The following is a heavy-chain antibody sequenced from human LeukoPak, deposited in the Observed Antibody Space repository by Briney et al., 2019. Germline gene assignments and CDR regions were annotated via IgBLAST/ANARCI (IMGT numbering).Heavy chain of an antibody. D-gene: IGHD3-3*01. J-gene: IGHJ4*02. V-gene: IGHV3-21*01. CDR1: GFTFSSYS. CDR2: VSSSSSYI. Sequence: GSLRLSCAASGFTFSSYSMNWVRQAPGKGLEWVSSVSSSSSYIYYADSVKGRFTISRDNAKNSLYLQMNSLRAEDTAVYYCARDILSASGYYDFWSGTTPYYWGQGTLVTVSS. CDR3: ARDILSASGYYDFWSGTTPYY.